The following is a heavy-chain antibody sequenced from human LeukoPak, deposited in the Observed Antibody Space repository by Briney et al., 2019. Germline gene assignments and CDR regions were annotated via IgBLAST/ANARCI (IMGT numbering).Heavy chain of an antibody. CDR1: GYTFTGYY. Sequence: GASVEVSCKASGYTFTGYYMHWVRQAPGQGLEWMGWINPNSGGTNYAQKFQGRVTMTRDTSISTAYMELSRLRSDDTAVYYCARVGCSSTSCSSWFDPWGQGTLVTVSS. D-gene: IGHD2-2*01. J-gene: IGHJ5*02. V-gene: IGHV1-2*02. CDR3: ARVGCSSTSCSSWFDP. CDR2: INPNSGGT.